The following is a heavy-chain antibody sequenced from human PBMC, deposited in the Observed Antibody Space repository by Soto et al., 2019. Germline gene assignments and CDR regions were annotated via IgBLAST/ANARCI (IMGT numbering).Heavy chain of an antibody. D-gene: IGHD2-15*01. CDR1: GYTFTSYG. Sequence: ASVKVSCKASGYTFTSYGISWVRQAPGQGLEWMGWISAYNGNTNYAQKLQGRVTMTTDTSTSTAYMELRSLRSDDTAVYYCARVELVVVVAAYGMDVWGQGTTVTVSS. J-gene: IGHJ6*02. CDR2: ISAYNGNT. CDR3: ARVELVVVVAAYGMDV. V-gene: IGHV1-18*01.